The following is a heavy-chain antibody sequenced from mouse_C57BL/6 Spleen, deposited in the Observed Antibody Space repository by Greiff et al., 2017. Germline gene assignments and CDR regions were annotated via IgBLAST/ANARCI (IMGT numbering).Heavy chain of an antibody. Sequence: QVQLQQPGAELVRPGTSVKVSCKASGYAFTNYLIEWVKQRPGQGLEWIGVINPGSGGTNYNEKFKGKATLTADKSSSTAYMQLSSLTSEDSAVYFCARSEGGFAYWGQGTLVTVSA. CDR2: INPGSGGT. CDR1: GYAFTNYL. J-gene: IGHJ3*01. CDR3: ARSEGGFAY. V-gene: IGHV1-54*01.